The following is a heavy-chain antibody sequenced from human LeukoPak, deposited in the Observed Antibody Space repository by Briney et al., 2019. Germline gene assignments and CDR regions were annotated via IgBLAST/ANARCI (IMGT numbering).Heavy chain of an antibody. J-gene: IGHJ5*02. CDR1: GGTFSSYA. V-gene: IGHV1-69*01. Sequence: SVKVSCKASGGTFSSYAISWVRQAPGQGLEWMGGIIPIFGTANYAQKFQGRVTITADESTSTAYMELSSLRSEDTAVYYCAREKKSGGFGELLGWFDPWGQGTLVTVSS. D-gene: IGHD3-10*01. CDR3: AREKKSGGFGELLGWFDP. CDR2: IIPIFGTA.